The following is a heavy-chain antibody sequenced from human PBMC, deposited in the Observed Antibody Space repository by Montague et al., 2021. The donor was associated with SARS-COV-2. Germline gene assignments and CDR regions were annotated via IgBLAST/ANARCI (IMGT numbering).Heavy chain of an antibody. Sequence: SETLSLTCAVHGGSFSTYSWNWIRQPPGKGLEWIGEIHHGGSTNYHPSLKSRVTISADTSKNQLSLKLTSVAAADTAVYYCARLGDGVVPSPILGVGPYYSYYYMDVWGKGTTVTVSS. D-gene: IGHD3-10*01. V-gene: IGHV4-34*01. CDR3: ARLGDGVVPSPILGVGPYYSYYYMDV. J-gene: IGHJ6*03. CDR1: GGSFSTYS. CDR2: IHHGGST.